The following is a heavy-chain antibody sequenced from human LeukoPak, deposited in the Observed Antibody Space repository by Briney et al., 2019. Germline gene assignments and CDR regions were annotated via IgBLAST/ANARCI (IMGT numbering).Heavy chain of an antibody. CDR2: INPNSGGT. CDR1: GYTFTGYY. D-gene: IGHD6-25*01. CDR3: ARGGGSPARPHDY. V-gene: IGHV1-2*02. Sequence: ASVKVSCKASGYTFTGYYMHWARQAPGQGLEWMGWINPNSGGTNYAQKFQGRVTMTRDTPISTAYMELSRLRSDDTAVYYCARGGGSPARPHDYWGQGTLVTVSS. J-gene: IGHJ4*02.